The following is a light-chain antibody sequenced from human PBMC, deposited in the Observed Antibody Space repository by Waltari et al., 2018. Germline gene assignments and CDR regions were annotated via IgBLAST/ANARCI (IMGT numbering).Light chain of an antibody. CDR1: KSVSSY. J-gene: IGKJ1*01. CDR3: QQRSNWPRT. Sequence: EIVLTQSPATLSLSPGERATLSCRASKSVSSYLACYQQKPGQAPRLLIYDASNRATGIPARFSGSGSGTDFTLTISSLEPEDFAVYYCQQRSNWPRTFGQGTKVEIK. CDR2: DAS. V-gene: IGKV3-11*01.